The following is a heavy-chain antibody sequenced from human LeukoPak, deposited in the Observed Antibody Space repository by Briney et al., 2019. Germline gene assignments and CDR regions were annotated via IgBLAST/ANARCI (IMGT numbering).Heavy chain of an antibody. CDR3: ARDSGWYSFDY. J-gene: IGHJ4*02. CDR2: INPDSGGT. D-gene: IGHD6-19*01. Sequence: ASVKVSCKASEYTFTGYYMHWVRQAPGQGLEWMGWINPDSGGTDYAQNFQGRVTMTRGTSISTAYMELSRLRSDDTAVYYCARDSGWYSFDYWGQGTLVTVSS. CDR1: EYTFTGYY. V-gene: IGHV1-2*02.